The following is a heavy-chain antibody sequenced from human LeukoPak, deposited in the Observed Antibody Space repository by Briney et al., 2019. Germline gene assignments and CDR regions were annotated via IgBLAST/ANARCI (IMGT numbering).Heavy chain of an antibody. CDR1: GESFSGYD. Sequence: SETLSLTCDVYGESFSGYDWNWIRQPPGKGLEWIGEINHSGSTNYNPSLKSRVTMSVDTSKNQFSLKLSSVTAADTALYYCARGGMQWPQRGWFDPWGQGTLVTVSS. V-gene: IGHV4-34*01. CDR3: ARGGMQWPQRGWFDP. D-gene: IGHD6-19*01. J-gene: IGHJ5*02. CDR2: INHSGST.